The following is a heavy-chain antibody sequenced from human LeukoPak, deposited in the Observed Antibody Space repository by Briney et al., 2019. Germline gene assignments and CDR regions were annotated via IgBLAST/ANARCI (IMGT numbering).Heavy chain of an antibody. CDR2: INPNSGGT. CDR3: ARGSGYCSGGSCLYITVFDY. CDR1: GYTFTGYY. Sequence: ASVKVSCKASGYTFTGYYMHWVRQAPGQGLEWMGWINPNSGGTNYAQKFQGWVTMTRDTSISTAYMELSRLRSDDTAVYYCARGSGYCSGGSCLYITVFDYWGQGTLVTVSS. D-gene: IGHD2-15*01. J-gene: IGHJ4*02. V-gene: IGHV1-2*04.